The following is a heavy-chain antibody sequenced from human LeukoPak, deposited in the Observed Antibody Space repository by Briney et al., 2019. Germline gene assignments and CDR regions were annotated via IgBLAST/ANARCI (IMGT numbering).Heavy chain of an antibody. Sequence: GRSLRPSCAASGFTFDDYAMHWVRQAPGKGLEWVSGISWNSGSIGYADSVKGRFTISRDNAKNSLYLQMNSLRSEDTAVYYCARGLRLVVVAATTRDYYFDYWGQGTLVTVSS. CDR3: ARGLRLVVVAATTRDYYFDY. V-gene: IGHV3-9*01. J-gene: IGHJ4*02. CDR2: ISWNSGSI. D-gene: IGHD2-15*01. CDR1: GFTFDDYA.